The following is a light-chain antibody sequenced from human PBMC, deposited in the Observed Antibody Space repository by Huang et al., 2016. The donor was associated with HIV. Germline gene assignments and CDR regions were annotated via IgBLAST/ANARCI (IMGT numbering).Light chain of an antibody. CDR3: QQYYGTPYT. Sequence: DIQVTQSPSSLSASVGDRVTVTCRTSRGISDSLVWYQQKPGRAPKLLVYAASRLESGVPSRFSGSVAVADFTLTINNLQPEDFATYYCQQYYGTPYTFGQGTKVEIK. V-gene: IGKV1-NL1*01. CDR1: RGISDS. CDR2: AAS. J-gene: IGKJ2*01.